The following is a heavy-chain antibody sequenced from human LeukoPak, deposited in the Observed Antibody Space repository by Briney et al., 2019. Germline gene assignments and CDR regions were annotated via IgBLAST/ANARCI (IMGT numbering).Heavy chain of an antibody. J-gene: IGHJ5*02. CDR2: INHSGST. CDR1: GGSFSGYY. V-gene: IGHV4-34*01. Sequence: SETLSLTCAVYGGSFSGYYWSWIRQPPGKGLEWIGEINHSGSTNYNPSLKSRVTISVDTSKNQFSLKLSSVTAADTAVYYCARGVGTYYDILTGYYSGNWFDPWGQGTLVTVSS. D-gene: IGHD3-9*01. CDR3: ARGVGTYYDILTGYYSGNWFDP.